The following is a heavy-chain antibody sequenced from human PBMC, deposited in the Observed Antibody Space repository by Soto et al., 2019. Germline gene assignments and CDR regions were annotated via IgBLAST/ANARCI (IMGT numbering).Heavy chain of an antibody. D-gene: IGHD4-17*01. CDR1: GFTFSIYA. CDR2: ILGSGGST. Sequence: EVQLLESGGGLVQPGGSLRLSCAASGFTFSIYAMPWVRQAPGKGLEWVSAILGSGGSTYYADSGKGRFTISRDNSKNTLYLQMNSLRAEDTAVYYCAKDRDPYGDYRYFFDYWGQGTLVTVSS. J-gene: IGHJ4*02. CDR3: AKDRDPYGDYRYFFDY. V-gene: IGHV3-23*01.